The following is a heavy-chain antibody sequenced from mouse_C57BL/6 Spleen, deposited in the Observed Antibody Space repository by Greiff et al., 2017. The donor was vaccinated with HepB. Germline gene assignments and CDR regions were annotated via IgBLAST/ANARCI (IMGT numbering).Heavy chain of an antibody. CDR2: IDPSDSYT. CDR1: GYTFTSYW. V-gene: IGHV1-59*01. CDR3: ARGYYAMDY. J-gene: IGHJ4*01. Sequence: VQLQQPGAELVRPGTSVKLSCKASGYTFTSYWMHWVKQRPGQGLEWIGVIDPSDSYTNYNQKFKGKATLTVDTSSSTAYMQLSSLTSEDSAVYYCARGYYAMDYWGQGTSVTVSS.